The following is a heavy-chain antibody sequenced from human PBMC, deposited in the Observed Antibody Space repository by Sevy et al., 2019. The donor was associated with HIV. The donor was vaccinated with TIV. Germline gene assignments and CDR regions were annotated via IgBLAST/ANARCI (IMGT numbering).Heavy chain of an antibody. CDR1: GFTFSNYA. CDR2: FSFGCGKI. J-gene: IGHJ4*02. Sequence: GGSLRLSCAASGFTFSNYAMSWVRQAPGKGLEWVSTFSFGCGKINYAGSVKGRFTISRDNSKNTLYLQMNSLRAEDTALYYCAREGCSKPHDYWGQGTLVTVSS. V-gene: IGHV3-23*01. CDR3: AREGCSKPHDY. D-gene: IGHD2-2*01.